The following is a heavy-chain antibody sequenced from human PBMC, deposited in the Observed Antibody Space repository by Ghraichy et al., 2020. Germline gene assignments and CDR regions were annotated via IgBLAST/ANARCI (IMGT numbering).Heavy chain of an antibody. CDR1: GYTFTSNH. CDR2: ISSYNGNT. D-gene: IGHD3-9*01. CDR3: ARMGILTGYPLGYYYMDV. V-gene: IGHV1-18*01. Sequence: ASVKVSCTASGYTFTSNHISWVRQAPGQGLEWMGWISSYNGNTKYAWKFQDRVTMTTDTSTSTVHMELRSLRSDDTAVYYCARMGILTGYPLGYYYMDVWGKGTTVTVSS. J-gene: IGHJ6*03.